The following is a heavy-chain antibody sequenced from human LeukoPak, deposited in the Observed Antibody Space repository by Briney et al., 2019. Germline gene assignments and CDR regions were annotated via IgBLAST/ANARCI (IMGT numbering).Heavy chain of an antibody. CDR2: IYYIGST. J-gene: IGHJ5*02. D-gene: IGHD1-26*01. CDR1: GGSIRSYY. CDR3: ARGGIVGSRTNWFDP. Sequence: SETLSLTCTVSGGSIRSYYWSWIRQPPGKGLECVGYIYYIGSTNYNPSLKSRVTISLDTSKSQFSLKLTSVTPADTAAYYCARGGIVGSRTNWFDPWGQGILVTVSS. V-gene: IGHV4-59*01.